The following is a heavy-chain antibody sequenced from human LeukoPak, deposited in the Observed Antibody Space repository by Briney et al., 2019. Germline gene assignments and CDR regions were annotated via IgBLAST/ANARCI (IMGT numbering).Heavy chain of an antibody. CDR1: GYTFTGYY. CDR3: ARDISSGWYGY. V-gene: IGHV1-2*02. CDR2: INPSSGGT. J-gene: IGHJ4*02. Sequence: GASVKVSCKASGYTFTGYYMHWVRQAPGQGLEWMGWINPSSGGTNYAQKFQGRVTMTRDTSISTAYMELSRLRSDDTAVYYCARDISSGWYGYWGQGTLVTVSS. D-gene: IGHD6-19*01.